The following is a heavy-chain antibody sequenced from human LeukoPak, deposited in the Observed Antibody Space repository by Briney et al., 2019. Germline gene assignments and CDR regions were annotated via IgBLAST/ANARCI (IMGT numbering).Heavy chain of an antibody. CDR1: GFTFSSYA. CDR3: ARDSRRYCSSTSCYYFDY. Sequence: GSLRLSCAASGFTFSSYAMHWVRQAPGKGLEWVAVISYDGSSKYYADSVKGRFTISRDNSKNTLYLQMNSLRAEDTAVYYCARDSRRYCSSTSCYYFDYWGQGTLVTVSS. V-gene: IGHV3-30*04. J-gene: IGHJ4*02. D-gene: IGHD2-2*01. CDR2: ISYDGSSK.